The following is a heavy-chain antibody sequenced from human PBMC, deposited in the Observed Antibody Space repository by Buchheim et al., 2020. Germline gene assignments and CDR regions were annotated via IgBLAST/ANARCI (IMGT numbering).Heavy chain of an antibody. J-gene: IGHJ6*02. CDR2: ISGSGGTT. D-gene: IGHD1-1*01. Sequence: EVQLLESGGGLVQPGESLRLSCAASGFTFTSYAMSWVRQAPGKGLEWVSAISGSGGTTYYADSVKGRFTISRDNSKNTLYLQMNSLRAEDTAVYYCARDLLDTEYYYYGMDVWGQGTT. V-gene: IGHV3-23*01. CDR1: GFTFTSYA. CDR3: ARDLLDTEYYYYGMDV.